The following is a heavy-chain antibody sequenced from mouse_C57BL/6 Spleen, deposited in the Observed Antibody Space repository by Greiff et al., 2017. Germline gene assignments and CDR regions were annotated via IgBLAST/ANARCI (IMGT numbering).Heavy chain of an antibody. J-gene: IGHJ4*01. Sequence: EVKLEESGGGLVKPGGSLKLSCAASGFTFSDYGMHWVRQAPENGLEWVAYISSGSSTIYYADTVKGRFTITRDNAKNTLFLQITSLRSEDTAMYYCARPGDCYCLDDWGQGTSVTVSS. V-gene: IGHV5-17*01. CDR1: GFTFSDYG. D-gene: IGHD2-3*01. CDR3: ARPGDCYCLDD. CDR2: ISSGSSTI.